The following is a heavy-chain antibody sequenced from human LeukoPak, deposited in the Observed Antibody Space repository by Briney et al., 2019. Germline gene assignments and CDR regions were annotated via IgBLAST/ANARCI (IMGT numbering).Heavy chain of an antibody. CDR3: ASISGYSSSWYPRSTDAFDI. CDR2: INPSGGST. J-gene: IGHJ3*02. V-gene: IGHV1-46*01. Sequence: ASVKVSCKASGYTFTAYYLHWVRQAPGQGLEWMGIINPSGGSTSYAQKFQGRVTMTRDMSTSTVYMELSSLRSEDTAVYYCASISGYSSSWYPRSTDAFDIWGQGTMVTVSS. D-gene: IGHD6-13*01. CDR1: GYTFTAYY.